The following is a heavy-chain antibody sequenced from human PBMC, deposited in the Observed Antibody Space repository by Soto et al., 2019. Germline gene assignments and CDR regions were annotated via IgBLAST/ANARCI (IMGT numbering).Heavy chain of an antibody. V-gene: IGHV3-23*01. D-gene: IGHD6-6*01. Sequence: GGSLRLSCADSGFTFSTYAMGWVRQAPGKGPEWVSTISGSGVSTYYADYVKGRFTISRDNSKNTLYLQMNSLRAEDTAVYYCARGIYSSSSVFSAYYYGMDVWGQGTTVTVSS. CDR3: ARGIYSSSSVFSAYYYGMDV. J-gene: IGHJ6*02. CDR2: ISGSGVST. CDR1: GFTFSTYA.